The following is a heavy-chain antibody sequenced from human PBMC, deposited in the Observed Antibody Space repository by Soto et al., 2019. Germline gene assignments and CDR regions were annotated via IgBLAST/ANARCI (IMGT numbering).Heavy chain of an antibody. Sequence: GESLKISCAASGFTFSSYAMSWVRQAPGKGLEWVSAISGSGGSTYYADSVKGRFTISRDNSKNTLYLQMNSLRAEDTAVYYCAKNRTIGYCSGGSCRRENYFDYWGQGTLVTVSS. CDR1: GFTFSSYA. CDR3: AKNRTIGYCSGGSCRRENYFDY. D-gene: IGHD2-15*01. V-gene: IGHV3-23*01. CDR2: ISGSGGST. J-gene: IGHJ4*02.